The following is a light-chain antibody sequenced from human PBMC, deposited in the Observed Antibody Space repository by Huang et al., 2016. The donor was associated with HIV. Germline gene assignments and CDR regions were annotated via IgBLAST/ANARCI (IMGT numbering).Light chain of an antibody. CDR1: QCISSW. J-gene: IGKJ2*01. V-gene: IGKV1-5*03. Sequence: DIQMTQSPSTLSASVGDRVTITCRASQCISSWLAWYQQKLEKAPKLLIYKASSLESGVPSRVSGSGSGTEFTLTISSLQPDDFATYYCQQYSTYSPYTFGQGTKLEIK. CDR2: KAS. CDR3: QQYSTYSPYT.